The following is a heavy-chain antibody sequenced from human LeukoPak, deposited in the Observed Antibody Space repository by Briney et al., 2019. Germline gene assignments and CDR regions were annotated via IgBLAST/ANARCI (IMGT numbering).Heavy chain of an antibody. D-gene: IGHD3-22*01. Sequence: GGSLRLSCVASGFTLSSFWMHWVRQAPGKGLVWVSRINADGRSISYADSVQGRFTISRDNAKSTLFLQMNSLTAEDTAVYYCARDFTPSDYHDNSGYYDYWGQGTLVTVSS. CDR3: ARDFTPSDYHDNSGYYDY. CDR1: GFTLSSFW. CDR2: INADGRSI. V-gene: IGHV3-74*01. J-gene: IGHJ4*02.